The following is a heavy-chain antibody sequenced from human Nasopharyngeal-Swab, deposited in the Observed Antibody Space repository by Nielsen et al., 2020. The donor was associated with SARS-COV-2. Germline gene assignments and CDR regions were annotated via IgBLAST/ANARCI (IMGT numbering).Heavy chain of an antibody. V-gene: IGHV1-3*01. Sequence: ASVKVSCKASGYTFTSYAMHWVRQAPGQRLEWMGWINAGNGNTKYSQKFQGRVTITRDTSASTAYMELSSLRSEDTAVYYCARGFSVVATSNYFDYWGQGTLVTVSS. J-gene: IGHJ4*02. CDR2: INAGNGNT. CDR1: GYTFTSYA. D-gene: IGHD5-12*01. CDR3: ARGFSVVATSNYFDY.